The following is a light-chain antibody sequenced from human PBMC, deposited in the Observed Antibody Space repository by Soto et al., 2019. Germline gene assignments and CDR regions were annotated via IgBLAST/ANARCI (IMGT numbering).Light chain of an antibody. V-gene: IGLV1-40*01. CDR1: SSNSGAGYA. CDR2: GNN. CDR3: QSYDNSLIGSTYV. J-gene: IGLJ1*01. Sequence: QSVLTQAPSVSGAPGQRVNISCTGSSSNSGAGYAVHWYQQLPGTAPKLLIYGNNNRPSGVPDRFSGSKSGTSASLAITGLQADDEADYYCQSYDNSLIGSTYVFGTGTKLTVL.